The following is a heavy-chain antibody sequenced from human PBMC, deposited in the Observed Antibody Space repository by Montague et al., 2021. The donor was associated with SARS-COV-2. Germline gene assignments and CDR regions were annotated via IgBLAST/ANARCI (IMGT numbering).Heavy chain of an antibody. D-gene: IGHD3-10*01. V-gene: IGHV4-59*01. CDR1: GGSISSYY. CDR2: IYYSGST. Sequence: SETLSLTCTVSGGSISSYYWSWIRQPPGKGLEWIGYIYYSGSTNYNPSLKSRVTISVDTSKNQFSLKLSSVTAADTAVYYCARDGSGRGYYYYGMDVWGQGTTVTVSS. CDR3: ARDGSGRGYYYYGMDV. J-gene: IGHJ6*02.